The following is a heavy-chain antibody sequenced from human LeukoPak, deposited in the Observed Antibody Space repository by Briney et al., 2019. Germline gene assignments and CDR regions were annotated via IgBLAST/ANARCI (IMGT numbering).Heavy chain of an antibody. V-gene: IGHV1-8*01. CDR3: ARGIWYCSSTSCYRSDAFDI. D-gene: IGHD2-2*01. J-gene: IGHJ3*02. CDR1: GYTFTSYD. CDR2: MNPNSGNT. Sequence: ASVKVSCKASGYTFTSYDTNWVRQATGQGLEWMGWMNPNSGNTGYAQKFQGRVTMTRNTSISTAYMELSSLRSEDTAVYYCARGIWYCSSTSCYRSDAFDIWGQGTMVTVSS.